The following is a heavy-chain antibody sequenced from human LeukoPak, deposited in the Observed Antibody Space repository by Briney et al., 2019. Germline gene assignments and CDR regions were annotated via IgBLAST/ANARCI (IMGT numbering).Heavy chain of an antibody. CDR1: GYTFTGYY. V-gene: IGHV1-2*02. CDR2: INPNSGGT. Sequence: GASVRVSCKASGYTFTGYYMHWVRQAPGQGLEWMGWINPNSGGTNYAQKFQGRVTMTRDTSISTAYMELSRLRSDDTAVYYCARDRYFKPMGGYYFDYWGQGTLVTVSS. CDR3: ARDRYFKPMGGYYFDY. J-gene: IGHJ4*02. D-gene: IGHD2/OR15-2a*01.